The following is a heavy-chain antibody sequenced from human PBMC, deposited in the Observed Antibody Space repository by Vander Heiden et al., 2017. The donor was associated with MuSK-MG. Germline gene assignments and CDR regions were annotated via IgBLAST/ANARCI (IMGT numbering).Heavy chain of an antibody. CDR2: IRSSSSPI. J-gene: IGHJ4*02. D-gene: IGHD3-3*01. V-gene: IGHV3-48*01. Sequence: EVQLVESGGGLVEPGGSLRLSWGAGGCTFSSYSMNWVRQAPGKGLEWFSYIRSSSSPISYADSGKCRFTISRDNAKNSRYMQMNRLRAEDTAVYYCAIGFTSLGVVTPFDYWGQGTMVTVSS. CDR1: GCTFSSYS. CDR3: AIGFTSLGVVTPFDY.